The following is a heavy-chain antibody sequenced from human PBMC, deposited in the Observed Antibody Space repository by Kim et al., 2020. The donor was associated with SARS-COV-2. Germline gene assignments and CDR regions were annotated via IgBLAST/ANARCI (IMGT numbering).Heavy chain of an antibody. CDR3: VRGQYSSSAYFYALDV. V-gene: IGHV4-4*07. CDR1: GDSVTSFH. J-gene: IGHJ6*02. CDR2: VHASGDT. D-gene: IGHD3-22*01. Sequence: SETLSLTCTVSGDSVTSFHWGWIRQSAEKGLEWIGRVHASGDTTFNPSLKSRLIMSVDTSKNQVSLRLSSVTAADTAVYYCVRGQYSSSAYFYALDVWGQGTTATVSS.